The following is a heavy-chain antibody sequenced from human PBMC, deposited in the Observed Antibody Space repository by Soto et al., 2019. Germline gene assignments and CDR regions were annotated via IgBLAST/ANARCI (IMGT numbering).Heavy chain of an antibody. V-gene: IGHV4-31*03. J-gene: IGHJ6*02. CDR2: IYYSGST. CDR3: AAHFDWPRLYYYYGMDV. Sequence: SETLSLTCTVSGGSISSGGYYWSWIRQHPGKGLEWIGYIYYSGSTYYNPSLKSRVTISVDTSKNQFSLKLSSVTAADTAVYYRAAHFDWPRLYYYYGMDVWGQGTTVTVSS. D-gene: IGHD3-9*01. CDR1: GGSISSGGYY.